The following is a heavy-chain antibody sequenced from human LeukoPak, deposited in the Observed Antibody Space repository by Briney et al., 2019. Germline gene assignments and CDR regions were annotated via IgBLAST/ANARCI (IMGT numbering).Heavy chain of an antibody. CDR1: GYTFTGYY. D-gene: IGHD3-9*01. Sequence: ASVKVSCKASGYTFTGYYMYWVRQAPGQGLEWMGWINPNSGGTNYAQKFQGRVTMTRDTSISTAYMELSRLRSDDTAVYYCARGRYFDWLLSFDPWGQGTLVTVSS. CDR3: ARGRYFDWLLSFDP. J-gene: IGHJ5*02. CDR2: INPNSGGT. V-gene: IGHV1-2*02.